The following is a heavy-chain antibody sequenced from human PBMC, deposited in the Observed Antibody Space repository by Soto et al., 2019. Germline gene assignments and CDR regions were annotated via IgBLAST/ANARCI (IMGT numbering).Heavy chain of an antibody. CDR1: GYTFTGYY. V-gene: IGHV1-2*04. J-gene: IGHJ6*02. CDR2: INPNSGGT. D-gene: IGHD5-18*01. Sequence: ASVKVSCKASGYTFTGYYMHWVRQAPGQGLEWMGWINPNSGGTNYAQKFQGWVTMTRDTSISTAYMELSRLRSDDTAVYYCARDKQLWPYYYYGMDVWGQGTTVTVSS. CDR3: ARDKQLWPYYYYGMDV.